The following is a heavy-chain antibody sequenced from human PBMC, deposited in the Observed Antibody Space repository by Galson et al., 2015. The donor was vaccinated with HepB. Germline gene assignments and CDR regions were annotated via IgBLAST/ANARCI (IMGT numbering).Heavy chain of an antibody. CDR3: AKRGRSGVVPAADDYYYYYMDV. D-gene: IGHD2-2*01. Sequence: SLRLSCAVSGFTFSSYAMSWVRQAPGKGLEWVSAISGSGGSTYYADSVKGRFTISRDNSKNTLYLQVNSLRAEDTAVYYCAKRGRSGVVPAADDYYYYYMDVWGKGTTVTVSS. J-gene: IGHJ6*03. V-gene: IGHV3-23*01. CDR1: GFTFSSYA. CDR2: ISGSGGST.